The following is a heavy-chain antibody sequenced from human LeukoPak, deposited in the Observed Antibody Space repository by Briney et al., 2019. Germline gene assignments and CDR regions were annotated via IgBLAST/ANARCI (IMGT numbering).Heavy chain of an antibody. CDR1: GFTFSSYG. CDR3: AKDPGFRSPARLGYYYYYMDV. Sequence: LAGGSLRLSCAASGFTFSSYGMHWVRQAPGKGLEWVAFIRYDGSNKYYADSVKGRFTISRDNSKNTLYLQMNSLRAEDTAVYYCAKDPGFRSPARLGYYYYYMDVWGKGTTVTISS. D-gene: IGHD6-6*01. CDR2: IRYDGSNK. J-gene: IGHJ6*03. V-gene: IGHV3-30*02.